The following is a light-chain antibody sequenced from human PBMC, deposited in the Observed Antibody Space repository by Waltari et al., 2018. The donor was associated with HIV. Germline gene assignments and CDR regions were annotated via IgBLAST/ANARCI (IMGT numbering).Light chain of an antibody. Sequence: DIQMTQSPSTLSASVGDRVTITCRASQSINNCLAWYQQKPGKAPNLLVYKASSLESGVPSRFSGSGSGTEFTLTISSLEPDDFATYYCQQYSTYWTFGQGTKVEVK. CDR1: QSINNC. CDR2: KAS. CDR3: QQYSTYWT. J-gene: IGKJ1*01. V-gene: IGKV1-5*03.